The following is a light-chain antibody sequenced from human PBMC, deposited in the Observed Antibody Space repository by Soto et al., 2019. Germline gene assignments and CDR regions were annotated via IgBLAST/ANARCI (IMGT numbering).Light chain of an antibody. CDR2: GAS. CDR3: QRFDDWPT. CDR1: QSVSSSY. V-gene: IGKV3-15*01. J-gene: IGKJ1*01. Sequence: EIVFTQSPGTLSLSPGKRATLSCRASQSVSSSYLAWYQQKPGQAPRLLIYGASTRATGIPARLSGSASGTEFTLTISSMKSEDSGVYYCQRFDDWPTFGHGTQVDIK.